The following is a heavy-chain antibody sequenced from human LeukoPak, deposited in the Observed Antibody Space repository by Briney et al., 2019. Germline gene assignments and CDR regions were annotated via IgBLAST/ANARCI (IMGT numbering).Heavy chain of an antibody. Sequence: SETLSITCAVYGGSFSGYYWSWIRQPPGKGLEWIGEINHGGSTNYNPSLKSRVTISVDTSKNQFSLKLSSVTAADTAVYYCARRRTDFWSGYYLDYWGQGTLVTVSS. D-gene: IGHD3-3*01. V-gene: IGHV4-34*01. CDR3: ARRRTDFWSGYYLDY. J-gene: IGHJ4*02. CDR1: GGSFSGYY. CDR2: INHGGST.